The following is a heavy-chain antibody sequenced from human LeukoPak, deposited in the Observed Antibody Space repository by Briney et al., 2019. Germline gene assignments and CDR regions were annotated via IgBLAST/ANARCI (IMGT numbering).Heavy chain of an antibody. V-gene: IGHV3-30*04. J-gene: IGHJ4*02. Sequence: GGSLRLSCAASGFTFSSYAMHWVRQAPGKGLEWVAVISYDGSNKCYADSVKGRFTISRDNSKNTLYLQMNSLRAEDTAVYYCARDLPSEEYFDWLPAGIDYWGQGTLVTVSS. CDR1: GFTFSSYA. CDR3: ARDLPSEEYFDWLPAGIDY. D-gene: IGHD3-9*01. CDR2: ISYDGSNK.